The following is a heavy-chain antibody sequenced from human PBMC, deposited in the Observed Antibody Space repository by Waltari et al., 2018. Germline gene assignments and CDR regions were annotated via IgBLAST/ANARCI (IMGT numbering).Heavy chain of an antibody. Sequence: QVQLVQSGAEVKKPGASVTVSCKASGYTFTSYGISWVRQAPGQGLEWMGWISAYNGNTNYAQKLQGRVTMTTDTSTSTAYMELRSLRSDDTAVYYCARDRIRGYYDSSGYYPSTGFDYWGQGTLVTVSS. D-gene: IGHD3-22*01. J-gene: IGHJ4*02. CDR3: ARDRIRGYYDSSGYYPSTGFDY. CDR1: GYTFTSYG. V-gene: IGHV1-18*01. CDR2: ISAYNGNT.